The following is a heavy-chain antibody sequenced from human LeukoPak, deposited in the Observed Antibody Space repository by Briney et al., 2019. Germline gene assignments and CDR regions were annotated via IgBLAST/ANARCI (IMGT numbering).Heavy chain of an antibody. CDR2: ISGSGNTI. CDR1: GFTFSSYE. V-gene: IGHV3-48*03. J-gene: IGHJ4*02. CDR3: VSAYGGLLDY. Sequence: PGGSLRLSCAASGFTFSSYEMTWVRQAPGKGLEWVSYISGSGNTIYYADSVKCRFTISRDNTKNSLYMQMNSLRAEDTAVYYCVSAYGGLLDYWGQGPLVTVSS. D-gene: IGHD3-16*01.